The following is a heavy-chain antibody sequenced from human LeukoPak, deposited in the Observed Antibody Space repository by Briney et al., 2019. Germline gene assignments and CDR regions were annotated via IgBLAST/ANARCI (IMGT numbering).Heavy chain of an antibody. J-gene: IGHJ5*02. CDR3: ARDHCSSTSCYVGTSWFDP. CDR2: IYYSGST. D-gene: IGHD2-2*01. V-gene: IGHV4-31*03. Sequence: SQTLSLTCTVSGGSISSGGYYWIWIRQHPGKGLEWIGYIYYSGSTYYNPSLKSRVTISVDTSKNQFSLKLSSVTAADTAVYYCARDHCSSTSCYVGTSWFDPWGQGTLVTVSS. CDR1: GGSISSGGYY.